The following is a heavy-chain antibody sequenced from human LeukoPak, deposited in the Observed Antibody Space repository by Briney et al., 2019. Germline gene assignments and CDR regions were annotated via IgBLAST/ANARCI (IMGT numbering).Heavy chain of an antibody. J-gene: IGHJ4*02. CDR2: IYYTGST. V-gene: IGHV4-61*01. Sequence: PSETLSLTCTVSGGSASSGTHYWSWIRQSPGKGLEWIGYIYYTGSTNSNPSLKSRVTISIDTSKNQFSLKLSSVTAADTAVYYCARAQGYCTGALCYLGRVYYFDYWGQGALVTVSS. CDR3: ARAQGYCTGALCYLGRVYYFDY. CDR1: GGSASSGTHY. D-gene: IGHD2-8*02.